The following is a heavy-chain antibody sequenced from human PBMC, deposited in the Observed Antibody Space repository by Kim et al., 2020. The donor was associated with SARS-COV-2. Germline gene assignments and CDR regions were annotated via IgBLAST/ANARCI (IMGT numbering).Heavy chain of an antibody. CDR3: ARDPDYSNYVGEYYYYGMDV. V-gene: IGHV1-46*01. Sequence: ASVKVSCKASGYTFTSYYMHWVRQAPGQGLEWMGIINPSGGSTSYAQKFQGRVTMTRDTSTSTVYMELSSLRSEDTAVYYCARDPDYSNYVGEYYYYGMDVWGQGTTVTVSS. J-gene: IGHJ6*02. CDR1: GYTFTSYY. D-gene: IGHD4-4*01. CDR2: INPSGGST.